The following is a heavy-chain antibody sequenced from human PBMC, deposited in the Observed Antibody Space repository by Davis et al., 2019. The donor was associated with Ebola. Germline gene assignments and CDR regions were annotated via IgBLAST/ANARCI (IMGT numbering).Heavy chain of an antibody. D-gene: IGHD2-2*02. CDR1: GCTFSSYA. V-gene: IGHV1-69*13. J-gene: IGHJ5*02. CDR3: ARADIVVVPAAIRGWFDP. CDR2: IIPIFGTA. Sequence: SVTVSCKASGCTFSSYAISWVRQAPGQGLEWMGGIIPIFGTANYAQTFQGRVTITADESTSTAYMELSSLRSADTAVYYCARADIVVVPAAIRGWFDPWGQGTLVTVSS.